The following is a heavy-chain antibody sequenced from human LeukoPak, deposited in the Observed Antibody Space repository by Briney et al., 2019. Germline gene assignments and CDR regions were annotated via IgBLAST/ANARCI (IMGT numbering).Heavy chain of an antibody. D-gene: IGHD4-23*01. CDR2: IYTSGNT. V-gene: IGHV4-4*09. CDR1: GGSFTSYY. CDR3: ARQLLRSWFDP. J-gene: IGHJ5*02. Sequence: SEPLSHTCTVSGGSFTSYYWSWIRQPPGKGLEWIGYIYTSGNTNYNPSLKSRVTISVDTSKNQFSLKLSSVTAADTAVYYCARQLLRSWFDPWGQGTLVTVSS.